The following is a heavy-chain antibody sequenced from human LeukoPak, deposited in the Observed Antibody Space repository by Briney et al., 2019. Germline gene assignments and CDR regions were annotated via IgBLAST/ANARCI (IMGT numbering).Heavy chain of an antibody. J-gene: IGHJ3*02. Sequence: ASVKVSCKASGGTFSSYAISWVRQAPGQGLEWMGGIIPIFGTANYAQKFQGRVTITADESTSTAYMELSSLRSEDTAVYYCARAASSSSFWGAFDIWGQGTMVTVSS. D-gene: IGHD6-6*01. CDR2: IIPIFGTA. V-gene: IGHV1-69*13. CDR3: ARAASSSSFWGAFDI. CDR1: GGTFSSYA.